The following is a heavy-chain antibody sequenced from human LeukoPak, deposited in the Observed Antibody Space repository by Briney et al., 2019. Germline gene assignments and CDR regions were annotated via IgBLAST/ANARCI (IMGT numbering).Heavy chain of an antibody. J-gene: IGHJ3*02. V-gene: IGHV4-39*07. Sequence: SETLSLTRTVSGGSISSSSYYWGWIRQPPGKGLEWIGSIYYSGSTYYNPSLKSRVTISVDTSKNQFSLKLSSVTAADTAVYYCARDYPAHYYDSSHDAFDIWGQGTMVTVSS. D-gene: IGHD3-22*01. CDR2: IYYSGST. CDR1: GGSISSSSYY. CDR3: ARDYPAHYYDSSHDAFDI.